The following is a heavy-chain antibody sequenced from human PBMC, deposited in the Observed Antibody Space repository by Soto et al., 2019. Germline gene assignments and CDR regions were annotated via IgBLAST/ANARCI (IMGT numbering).Heavy chain of an antibody. V-gene: IGHV1-46*01. CDR3: ARGISTTRYYYYYGMDV. Sequence: GALVKVSCKASGYTLTSYYLHWVRQAPGQGPEWMGIINPSGGITNDAQKFQDRVTMTSDTSTSTVYMELSSLRSEDTAVYYCARGISTTRYYYYYGMDVWGQGTTVTVSS. CDR1: GYTLTSYY. D-gene: IGHD2-2*01. CDR2: INPSGGIT. J-gene: IGHJ6*02.